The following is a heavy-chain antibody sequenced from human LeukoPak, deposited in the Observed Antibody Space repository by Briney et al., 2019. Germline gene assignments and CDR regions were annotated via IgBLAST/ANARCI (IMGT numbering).Heavy chain of an antibody. V-gene: IGHV3-48*01. D-gene: IGHD4-17*01. CDR1: GFTFSSYS. Sequence: SGGSLRLSCAASGFTFSSYSMNWVRQAPGKGLGWVSYISHSSSTIYYADSVKGRFTISRDNAKKSLYLQMNSLRAEDSAVYYCARDRLHYGEYEKTFDYWGQGTLVTVSS. J-gene: IGHJ4*02. CDR2: ISHSSSTI. CDR3: ARDRLHYGEYEKTFDY.